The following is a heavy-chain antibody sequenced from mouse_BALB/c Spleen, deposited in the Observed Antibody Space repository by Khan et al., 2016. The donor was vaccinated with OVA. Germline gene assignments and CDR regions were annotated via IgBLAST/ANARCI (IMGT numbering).Heavy chain of an antibody. CDR2: ISYSGVT. D-gene: IGHD1-1*01. V-gene: IGHV3-2*02. CDR1: GYSITSGYA. CDR3: ARGDYYGYYFDY. J-gene: IGHJ2*01. Sequence: EVKLLESGPGLVKPSQSLSLTCTVTGYSITSGYAWNWIRPFPGNKLEWTGYISYSGVTSYPPSLKSRISITRDTSKNQFFLQLNSVTPEDTATYYCARGDYYGYYFDYWGQGTTLTVSS.